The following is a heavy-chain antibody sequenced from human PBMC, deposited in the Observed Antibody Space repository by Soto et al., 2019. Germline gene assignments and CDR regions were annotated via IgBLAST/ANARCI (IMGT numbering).Heavy chain of an antibody. Sequence: EVQLVESGGGLVKPGGSLRLSCAVSGFTFSAYTMNWVRQAPGKGLEWVSSITYDSAYIYYADSVKGRFTISRDNAKNSVYLQMISLRAEDTAVYYCARQLGSACYDYWGQGILVTVSS. CDR2: ITYDSAYI. CDR1: GFTFSAYT. J-gene: IGHJ4*02. D-gene: IGHD2-21*02. V-gene: IGHV3-21*01. CDR3: ARQLGSACYDY.